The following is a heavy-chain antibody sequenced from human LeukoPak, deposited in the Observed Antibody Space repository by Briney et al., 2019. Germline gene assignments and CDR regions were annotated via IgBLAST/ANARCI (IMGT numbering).Heavy chain of an antibody. CDR3: ARYGFGSSWYYFDY. Sequence: GGSLRLSCAASGFTFSSYSMNWVRQAPGKGLEWVSSISSSSSYIYYADSVKGRFTISRDNAKNTLYLQMNSLRAEDTAVYYCARYGFGSSWYYFDYWGQGTLVTVSS. D-gene: IGHD6-13*01. CDR2: ISSSSSYI. J-gene: IGHJ4*02. CDR1: GFTFSSYS. V-gene: IGHV3-21*04.